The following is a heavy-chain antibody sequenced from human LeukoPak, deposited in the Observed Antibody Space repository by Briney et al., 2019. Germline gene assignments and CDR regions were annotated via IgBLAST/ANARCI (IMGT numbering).Heavy chain of an antibody. D-gene: IGHD6-19*01. V-gene: IGHV4-38-2*02. Sequence: SETLSLTCTVSGYSISSGYYWGWIRQPPGKGLEWIGSIYHSGSTYYNPSLKSRVTISVDTSKNQFSLKLSSVTAADTAVYYCARDRLAVADWFDPWGQGTLVTVSS. J-gene: IGHJ5*02. CDR2: IYHSGST. CDR3: ARDRLAVADWFDP. CDR1: GYSISSGYY.